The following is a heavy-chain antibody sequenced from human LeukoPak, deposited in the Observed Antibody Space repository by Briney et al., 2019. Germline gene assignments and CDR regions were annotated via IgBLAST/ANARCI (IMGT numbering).Heavy chain of an antibody. D-gene: IGHD6-6*01. CDR2: ISAYNGNT. J-gene: IGHJ4*02. Sequence: ASVKVSCKASGYTFTSYGISWVRQAPGQGLEWMGWISAYNGNTNYAQKLQGRVTMTTDTSTSTAYMELRSLRSDDTAVYYCARDQSIRLAARPGYWGQGTLVTVSP. V-gene: IGHV1-18*01. CDR3: ARDQSIRLAARPGY. CDR1: GYTFTSYG.